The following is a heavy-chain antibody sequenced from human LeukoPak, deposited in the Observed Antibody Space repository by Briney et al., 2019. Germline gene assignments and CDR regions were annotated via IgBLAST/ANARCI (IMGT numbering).Heavy chain of an antibody. V-gene: IGHV4-31*03. CDR2: IYYSGST. D-gene: IGHD2-2*01. Sequence: SETLSLTRTVSGGSISSVGYYWRWIRQHPGKGLEWIGYIYYSGSTYYNPSLKSRVTISVDTSKNQFSLKLSSVTAADTAVYYCARSYCSSTSCSPYYYYYMDVWGKGTTVTVSS. CDR3: ARSYCSSTSCSPYYYYYMDV. J-gene: IGHJ6*03. CDR1: GGSISSVGYY.